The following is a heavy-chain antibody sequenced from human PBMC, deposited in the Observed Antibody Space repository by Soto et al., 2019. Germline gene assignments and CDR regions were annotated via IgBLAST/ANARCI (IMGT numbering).Heavy chain of an antibody. Sequence: WETLSLTCAVYGGSFSGYYWSWIRQPPGKGLEWIGEINHSGSTNYNPSLKSRVTISVDTSKNQFSLKLSSVTAADTAVYYCARILLPMIVVVRSNWFDPWGQGTLVTVSS. J-gene: IGHJ5*02. CDR2: INHSGST. D-gene: IGHD3-22*01. CDR1: GGSFSGYY. V-gene: IGHV4-34*01. CDR3: ARILLPMIVVVRSNWFDP.